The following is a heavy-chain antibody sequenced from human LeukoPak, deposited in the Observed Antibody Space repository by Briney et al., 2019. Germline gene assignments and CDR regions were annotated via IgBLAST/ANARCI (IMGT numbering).Heavy chain of an antibody. J-gene: IGHJ4*02. CDR3: ARVGYSSSWYGY. D-gene: IGHD6-13*01. Sequence: ASVKVSSKASGRTFSSYAISWVRQAPGQGLEWMGWINPNSGGTNYAQKIQGRVTMTRDTSISTAYMELSRLRSDDTAVYYCARVGYSSSWYGYWGQGTLGIVAS. CDR2: INPNSGGT. V-gene: IGHV1-2*02. CDR1: GRTFSSYA.